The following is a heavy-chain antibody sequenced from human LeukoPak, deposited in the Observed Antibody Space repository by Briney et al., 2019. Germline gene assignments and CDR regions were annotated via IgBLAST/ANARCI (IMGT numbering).Heavy chain of an antibody. CDR3: ARGGFAPLDL. V-gene: IGHV4-4*07. CDR2: IHFSETT. J-gene: IGHJ5*02. Sequence: PSETLSLTCTVSGGSISSSYWSWFRQPAGKGVEWIGRIHFSETTNNNPSLKSRVTLSLDTSKNRFSLNMTSVTAADTAVYYCARGGFAPLDLWGQGILVTVSS. D-gene: IGHD3-16*01. CDR1: GGSISSSY.